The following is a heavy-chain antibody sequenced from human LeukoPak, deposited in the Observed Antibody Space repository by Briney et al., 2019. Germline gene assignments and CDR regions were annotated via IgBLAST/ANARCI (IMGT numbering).Heavy chain of an antibody. D-gene: IGHD3-22*01. CDR1: GGSISSSRYS. Sequence: SETLSLTCTVSGGSISSSRYSWGWIRQPPGKGLEWIGSIYYSGSTYYNPSLKSRVTISVDTSKNQFSLKLSSVTAADTAVYYCASVRDSSGYHYWGQGTLVTVSS. CDR2: IYYSGST. CDR3: ASVRDSSGYHY. V-gene: IGHV4-39*01. J-gene: IGHJ4*02.